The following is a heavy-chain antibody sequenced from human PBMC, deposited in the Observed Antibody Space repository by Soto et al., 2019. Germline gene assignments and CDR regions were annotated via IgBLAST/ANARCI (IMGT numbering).Heavy chain of an antibody. CDR2: INHSGST. J-gene: IGHJ4*02. Sequence: SETLSLTCAVYGGSFSGYYWSWIRQPPGKGLEWIGEINHSGSTNYNPSLKSRVTISVDTSKNQFSLKLSSVTAADTAVYYCARGRAGGITGTKYYFDYWGQGTLVTVSS. CDR1: GGSFSGYY. CDR3: ARGRAGGITGTKYYFDY. D-gene: IGHD1-7*01. V-gene: IGHV4-34*01.